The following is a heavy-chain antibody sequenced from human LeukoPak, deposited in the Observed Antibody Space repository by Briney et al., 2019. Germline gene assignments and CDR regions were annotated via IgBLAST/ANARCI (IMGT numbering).Heavy chain of an antibody. CDR1: GGSLSGYY. D-gene: IGHD1-26*01. CDR3: AKWQLYSGNYYLDF. V-gene: IGHV4-34*01. Sequence: SETLSLTCAVYGGSLSGYYWSWIRQPPGKGLEWIGEINHSGSTNYKTSLKSRVTISVDTSKNQFSLRLSSVTAADTAVYYCAKWQLYSGNYYLDFWGQGTLVTVSS. J-gene: IGHJ4*02. CDR2: INHSGST.